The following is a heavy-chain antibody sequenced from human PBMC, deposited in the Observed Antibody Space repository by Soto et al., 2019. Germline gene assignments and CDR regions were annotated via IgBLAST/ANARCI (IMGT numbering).Heavy chain of an antibody. D-gene: IGHD3-10*02. CDR3: ARSYVQNRPMDY. CDR2: ISAYNGNT. V-gene: IGHV1-18*04. Sequence: SAVKVSCNASGYTFTSYGISWVRQAPGQGLEWMGWISAYNGNTNYAQKLQGRGTMTTDTSTSTSYMELRSLRSDDTAVYYCARSYVQNRPMDYWRQGTLVTVSS. CDR1: GYTFTSYG. J-gene: IGHJ4*02.